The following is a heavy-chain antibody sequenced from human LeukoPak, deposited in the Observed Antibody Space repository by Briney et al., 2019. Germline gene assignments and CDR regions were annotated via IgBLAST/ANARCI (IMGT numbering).Heavy chain of an antibody. J-gene: IGHJ5*02. Sequence: SETLSLTCAVSGGSLSGYYWCWIRQPPGKGLEWIGQINHSGSTNYNPSLKSRVTISVDTSKYQFSQKLRSVTAADTAVYYGARDKVGSGDVEVNWLDLWGQGTVVSVSS. CDR1: GGSLSGYY. CDR2: INHSGST. CDR3: ARDKVGSGDVEVNWLDL. V-gene: IGHV4-34*01. D-gene: IGHD2-15*01.